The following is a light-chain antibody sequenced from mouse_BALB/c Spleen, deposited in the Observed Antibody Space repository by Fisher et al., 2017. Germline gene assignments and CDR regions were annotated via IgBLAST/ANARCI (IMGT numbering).Light chain of an antibody. CDR2: DTS. CDR3: QQRSSYPFT. Sequence: IVMTQTTAILSASPGEKVTMTCSASSSVSYMHWYQQKPGSSPKPWIYDTSNLASGVPARFSGSGSGTSYSLTISRMEAEDAATYYCQQRSSYPFTFGSGTKLEIK. V-gene: IGKV4-57*01. CDR1: SSVSY. J-gene: IGKJ4*01.